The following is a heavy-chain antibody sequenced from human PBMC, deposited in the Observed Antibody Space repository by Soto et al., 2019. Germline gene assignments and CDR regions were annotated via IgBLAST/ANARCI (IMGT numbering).Heavy chain of an antibody. J-gene: IGHJ5*02. CDR1: GDSISSGDYY. CDR3: ARGGRRGQWLVPDWFDP. V-gene: IGHV4-30-4*01. Sequence: TLSLTCSVSGDSISSGDYYWSWLRQPPGKGLEWIGYIYHTGSTYYNASLKSRVIISADTSKNQFSLKLSSVTAADTAVYYCARGGRRGQWLVPDWFDPWGQGTLVTVSS. D-gene: IGHD6-19*01. CDR2: IYHTGST.